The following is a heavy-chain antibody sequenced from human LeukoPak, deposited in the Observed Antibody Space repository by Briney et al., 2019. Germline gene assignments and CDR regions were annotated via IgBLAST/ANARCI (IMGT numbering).Heavy chain of an antibody. CDR2: IYTSGST. D-gene: IGHD1-26*01. CDR3: ARSRRALPYYYYYYMDV. CDR1: GGSISSYY. Sequence: SETLSLTCTVSGGSISSYYWSWIRQPAGKGLEWIGRIYTSGSTNYNPSLKSRVTMSVDTSKNQFSLKLSSVTAADTAVYYCARSRRALPYYYYYYMDVWGKGTTVTVSS. V-gene: IGHV4-4*07. J-gene: IGHJ6*03.